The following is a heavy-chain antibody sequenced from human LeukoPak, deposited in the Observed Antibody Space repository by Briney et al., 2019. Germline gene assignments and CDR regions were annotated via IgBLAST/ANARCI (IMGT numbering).Heavy chain of an antibody. CDR2: ISAYNGYT. Sequence: GASVKVSCKASGYTFSNYGISWVRQAPGQGLEWMGWISAYNGYTDYAQKFQGRVTMTADTSTSTAYMELRSLESDDTAIYCCARCRDSSGSLVNFWGQGTLVTVSS. CDR1: GYTFSNYG. J-gene: IGHJ4*02. D-gene: IGHD6-19*01. CDR3: ARCRDSSGSLVNF. V-gene: IGHV1-18*01.